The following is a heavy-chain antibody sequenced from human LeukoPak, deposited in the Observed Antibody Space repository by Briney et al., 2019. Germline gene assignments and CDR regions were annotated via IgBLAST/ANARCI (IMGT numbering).Heavy chain of an antibody. J-gene: IGHJ5*02. D-gene: IGHD3-3*01. Sequence: TPSETLSLTCTVSGGSISSDNYYWGCIRQPPGKGLELIGSINYSGSTYYNPSLRSRVTIFVDTSKIQFSLRLNSVTAADTAVYYCARRPFGVGWFDPWGQGTLVTISS. CDR1: GGSISSDNYY. CDR2: INYSGST. CDR3: ARRPFGVGWFDP. V-gene: IGHV4-39*01.